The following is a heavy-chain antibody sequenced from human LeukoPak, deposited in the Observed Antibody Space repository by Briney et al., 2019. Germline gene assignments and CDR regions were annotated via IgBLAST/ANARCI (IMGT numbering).Heavy chain of an antibody. D-gene: IGHD4/OR15-4a*01. Sequence: PGGSLRLSCAASGFTVSSNYMSWVRQAPGKGLEWVSVIYSGGSTYYADSVKGRFTISRDNAKNSLYLQMNSLRPEDTALYYCVKGATRGILARVDFWGQGTLVTVSS. V-gene: IGHV3-53*05. CDR2: IYSGGST. CDR3: VKGATRGILARVDF. J-gene: IGHJ4*02. CDR1: GFTVSSNY.